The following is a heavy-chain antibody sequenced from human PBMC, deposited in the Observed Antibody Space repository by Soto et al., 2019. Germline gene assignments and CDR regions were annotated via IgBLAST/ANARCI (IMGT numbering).Heavy chain of an antibody. CDR2: IYYSGST. V-gene: IGHV4-39*01. CDR1: GGSISSSSYY. CDR3: ARIVDYYDSSGYRQDISYYFDY. D-gene: IGHD3-22*01. J-gene: IGHJ4*02. Sequence: SETLSLTCTVSGGSISSSSYYWGWIRQPPGKGLEWIGSIYYSGSTYYNPSLKSRVTISVDTSKNQFSLKLSSVTAADTAVYYCARIVDYYDSSGYRQDISYYFDYWGQGTLVTVSS.